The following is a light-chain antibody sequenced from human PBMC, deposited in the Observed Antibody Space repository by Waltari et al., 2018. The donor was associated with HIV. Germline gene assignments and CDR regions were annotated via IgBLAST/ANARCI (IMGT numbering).Light chain of an antibody. V-gene: IGKV3-15*01. Sequence: EIVMTQSPATLSVYPGDRATRSCRASQSVSSNLAWYQQKPGQAPRLLIYGASTRATGIPARVSGSGSGTEFTLTISSLQSEDFAVYYCQQYNNWPLLTFGGGTKVEIK. CDR3: QQYNNWPLLT. CDR1: QSVSSN. CDR2: GAS. J-gene: IGKJ4*01.